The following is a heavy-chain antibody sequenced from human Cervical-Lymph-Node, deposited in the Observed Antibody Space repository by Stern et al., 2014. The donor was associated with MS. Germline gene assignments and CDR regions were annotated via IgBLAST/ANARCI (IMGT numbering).Heavy chain of an antibody. J-gene: IGHJ6*02. CDR2: ISDSGFNT. CDR1: GFTFSTYA. Sequence: VQLVQSGGGLVQPGGSLRLSCAASGFTFSTYAFSWVRQAPGKGLEWVSSISDSGFNTSYADSVKGRFTIPRDNSKSRLYLEMQSLRAEDTAVYHCAKDLGRGVVVVPLYGLDVWGQGTTVTVSS. V-gene: IGHV3-23*04. CDR3: AKDLGRGVVVVPLYGLDV. D-gene: IGHD2-2*01.